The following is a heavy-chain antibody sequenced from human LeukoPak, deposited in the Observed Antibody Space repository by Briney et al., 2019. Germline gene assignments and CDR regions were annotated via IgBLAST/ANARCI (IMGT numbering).Heavy chain of an antibody. J-gene: IGHJ4*02. D-gene: IGHD4-23*01. V-gene: IGHV6-1*01. Sequence: SQTLSLTCAISGDSVSINNAAWNWIRQSPSRGLEWLGRTYHRSTWYDDYVVSVRSRLTITPDISKNQVSLQLNSVTPEDTAVYYCTREVAGIGGFDYWGQGITVTVSS. CDR1: GDSVSINNAA. CDR2: TYHRSTWYD. CDR3: TREVAGIGGFDY.